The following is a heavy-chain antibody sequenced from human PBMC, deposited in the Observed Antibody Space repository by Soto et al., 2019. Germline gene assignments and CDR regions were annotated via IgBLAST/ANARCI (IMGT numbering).Heavy chain of an antibody. CDR3: ATTIAAAGGYYFNY. CDR1: GFTFSTYG. CDR2: IWYDGSHK. D-gene: IGHD6-13*01. J-gene: IGHJ4*02. V-gene: IGHV3-30*02. Sequence: PGGSLRLSCAASGFTFSTYGMHWVRQAPGTGLEWVAVIWYDGSHKDYADSVKGRFTISRDNSKNTLYLQMNSLRVEDMAVYYCATTIAAAGGYYFNYWGQGALVTVSS.